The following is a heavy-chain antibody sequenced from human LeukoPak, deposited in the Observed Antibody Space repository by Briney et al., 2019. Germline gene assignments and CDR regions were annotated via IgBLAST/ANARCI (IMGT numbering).Heavy chain of an antibody. D-gene: IGHD5-12*01. J-gene: IGHJ4*02. CDR1: GYTFTNYY. CDR3: AREGEIGYDLSDY. Sequence: ASVKVSCKASGYTFTNYYMNWVRQAPGQGVEWRGVINPSGGSTSYAEKFQGRVTVTRDTSTSTVYMELSSLRSEDTAMYYCAREGEIGYDLSDYWGQGTLVTVSS. V-gene: IGHV1-46*01. CDR2: INPSGGST.